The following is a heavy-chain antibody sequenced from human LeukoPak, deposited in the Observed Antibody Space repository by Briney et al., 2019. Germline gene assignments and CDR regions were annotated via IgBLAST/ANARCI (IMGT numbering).Heavy chain of an antibody. CDR1: GFTFSSYA. D-gene: IGHD1-26*01. CDR2: ISGSGGST. CDR3: AKYSGSYFHYFDY. J-gene: IGHJ4*02. Sequence: QAGGSLRLSCARSGFTFSSYAMSWVRQAPGKGLEWVSAISGSGGSTYYADSVKGRFTISRDNSKNTLYLQMNSLRADDTAVYYCAKYSGSYFHYFDYWGQGTLVTVSS. V-gene: IGHV3-23*01.